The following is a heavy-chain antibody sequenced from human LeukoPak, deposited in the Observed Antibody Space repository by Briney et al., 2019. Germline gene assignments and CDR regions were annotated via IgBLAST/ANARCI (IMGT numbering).Heavy chain of an antibody. CDR1: GYSFTSYW. CDR2: IYPGDSDT. J-gene: IGHJ5*02. V-gene: IGHV5-51*01. CDR3: ARLFSAAAAGWFDP. D-gene: IGHD6-13*01. Sequence: GESLQISCQGSGYSFTSYWIGWVRQMPGKGLEWMGIIYPGDSDTRYSPSFQGQVTISADKSISTAYLQWSSLKASDTAMYYCARLFSAAAAGWFDPWGQGTLVTVSS.